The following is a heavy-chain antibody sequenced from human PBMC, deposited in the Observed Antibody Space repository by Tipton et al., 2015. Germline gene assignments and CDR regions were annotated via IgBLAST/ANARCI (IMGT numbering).Heavy chain of an antibody. CDR1: GGSISSSSYY. Sequence: TLSLTCTVSGGSISSSSYYWGWIRQPPGKGLEWIGTIYYSGTTYYNPSLKSRVTISADTSKNQFSLKLSSVTAADTAVYYCARDTHRSGWYLPLDYWGQGTLVTVSS. D-gene: IGHD6-19*01. J-gene: IGHJ4*02. CDR2: IYYSGTT. CDR3: ARDTHRSGWYLPLDY. V-gene: IGHV4-39*07.